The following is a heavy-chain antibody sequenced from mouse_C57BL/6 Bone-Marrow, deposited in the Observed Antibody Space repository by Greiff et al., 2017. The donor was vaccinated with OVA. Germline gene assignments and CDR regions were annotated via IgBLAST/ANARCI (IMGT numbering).Heavy chain of an antibody. J-gene: IGHJ4*01. D-gene: IGHD1-1*01. CDR1: GYTFTSYW. CDR2: IYPGSGST. V-gene: IGHV1-55*01. Sequence: QVQLKQPGAELVKPGASVKMSCKASGYTFTSYWITWVKQRPGQGLEWIGDIYPGSGSTNYNEKFKSKATLTVDTSSSTAYMQLSSLTSEDSAVYYWAREDYGSSTGAMDYWGQGTSVTVSS. CDR3: AREDYGSSTGAMDY.